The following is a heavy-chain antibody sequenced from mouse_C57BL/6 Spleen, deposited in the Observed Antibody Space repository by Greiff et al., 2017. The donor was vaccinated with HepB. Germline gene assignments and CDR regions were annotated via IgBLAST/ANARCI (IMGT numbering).Heavy chain of an antibody. J-gene: IGHJ4*01. CDR3: ARCDYYYSNYHYAMDY. D-gene: IGHD2-5*01. Sequence: QVQLQQSGPELVKPGASVKISCKASGYAFSSSWMNWVKQRPGKGLEWIGRIYPGDGDTNYNGKFKGKATLTADKSSSTAYMQLSSLTSEDSAVYFCARCDYYYSNYHYAMDYWGQGTSVTVSS. V-gene: IGHV1-82*01. CDR2: IYPGDGDT. CDR1: GYAFSSSW.